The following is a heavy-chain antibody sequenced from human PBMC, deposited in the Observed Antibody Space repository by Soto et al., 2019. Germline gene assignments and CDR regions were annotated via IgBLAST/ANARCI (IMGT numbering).Heavy chain of an antibody. Sequence: AGLKVSCKGSGYTFTSYGISWVRQAPGQGLEWMGWISAYNGNTNYAQKLQGRVTMTTDTSTSTAYMELRSLRSDDTAVYYCARDEPRGSYRLFDYWGQGTLVTVSS. CDR3: ARDEPRGSYRLFDY. CDR1: GYTFTSYG. J-gene: IGHJ4*02. V-gene: IGHV1-18*01. D-gene: IGHD3-16*02. CDR2: ISAYNGNT.